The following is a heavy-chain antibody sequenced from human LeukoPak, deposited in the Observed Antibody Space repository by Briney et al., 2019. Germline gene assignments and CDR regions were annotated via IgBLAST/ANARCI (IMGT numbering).Heavy chain of an antibody. CDR2: IYPGDSDT. J-gene: IGHJ4*02. CDR1: GYSFRNYW. Sequence: GESLKISCKASGYSFRNYWIGWVRQMPGKGLEWMGIIYPGDSDTRYSPSFQGQVTISADKSITTGYLQWSSLKASDTAMYYCARAPTSVSNPYYFDYWGQGALVTVSS. CDR3: ARAPTSVSNPYYFDY. D-gene: IGHD4-11*01. V-gene: IGHV5-51*01.